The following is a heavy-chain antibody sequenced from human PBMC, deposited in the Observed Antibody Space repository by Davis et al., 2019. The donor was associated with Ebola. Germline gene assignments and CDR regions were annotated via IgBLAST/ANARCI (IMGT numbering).Heavy chain of an antibody. D-gene: IGHD3-10*01. J-gene: IGHJ4*02. CDR2: IDDGSGHT. CDR3: ARGGVDYYGSGSDYKYYLDY. CDR1: GYSFTRYA. V-gene: IGHV1-3*01. Sequence: ASFQISCKPSGYSFTRYAVHWLRPAAGPRPHCIGRIDDGSGHTKYSQKFQGRVTITRDTSASTAYMELSSLRSEDTAVYYCARGGVDYYGSGSDYKYYLDYWGQGTLVTVSS.